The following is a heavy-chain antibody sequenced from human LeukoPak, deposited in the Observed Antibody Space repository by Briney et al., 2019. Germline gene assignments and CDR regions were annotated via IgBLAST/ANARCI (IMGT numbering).Heavy chain of an antibody. J-gene: IGHJ4*02. CDR3: ARLSYGDYEAY. CDR2: IHYSGST. CDR1: GGSITGYY. Sequence: SETLSLTCTVSGGSITGYYWSWIRQPPGKGLQWIGYIHYSGSTSYSPSLKSRPTISVDTSKNQFSLKLSSVTAADTAVYYCARLSYGDYEAYWGQGTLVTVSS. V-gene: IGHV4-59*01. D-gene: IGHD4-17*01.